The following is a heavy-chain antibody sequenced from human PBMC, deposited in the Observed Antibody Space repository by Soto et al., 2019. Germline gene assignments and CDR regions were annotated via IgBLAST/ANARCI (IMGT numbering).Heavy chain of an antibody. D-gene: IGHD6-19*01. Sequence: QVQLVESGGGVVQPGTSLRLSCAASGFTFSSYAMHWVRQAPGKGLEWVAVISYDGSHKKYTDSVKGRFTISRDDSKNTLHLQTNRLRIEDTAVYFCARGGRSGPFDSWGQGTLVTVSS. CDR1: GFTFSSYA. V-gene: IGHV3-30-3*01. CDR3: ARGGRSGPFDS. CDR2: ISYDGSHK. J-gene: IGHJ4*02.